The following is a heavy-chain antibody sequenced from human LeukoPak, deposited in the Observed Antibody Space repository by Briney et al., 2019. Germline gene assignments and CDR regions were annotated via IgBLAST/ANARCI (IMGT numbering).Heavy chain of an antibody. CDR2: IRYDGSNK. J-gene: IGHJ4*02. V-gene: IGHV3-30*02. CDR3: AKAYCGSTVRYGGGKSDY. Sequence: PGGSLRLSCAASGFTFSSYGMHWVRQAPGKGLEWVAFIRYDGSNKYYADSVKGRFTISRDGSKNTLYLQMNSLRAEDTAVYYCAKAYCGSTVRYGGGKSDYWGQGILVTVSS. CDR1: GFTFSSYG. D-gene: IGHD1-7*01.